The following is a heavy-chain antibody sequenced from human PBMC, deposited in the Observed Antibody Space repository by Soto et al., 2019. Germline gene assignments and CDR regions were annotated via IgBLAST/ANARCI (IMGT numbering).Heavy chain of an antibody. CDR2: ISYDGKQT. V-gene: IGHV3-30*03. CDR1: GVTFKDYG. D-gene: IGHD3-16*01. J-gene: IGHJ2*01. Sequence: GGSLRLSCGAPGVTFKDYGMHWVRQAPGKGLEWVAVISYDGKQTYYADSVKGRFTISKDKSKRTLFLQMNGLRVDDTAVYYCARDGWGSNWYFDLWGRGTLVTVSS. CDR3: ARDGWGSNWYFDL.